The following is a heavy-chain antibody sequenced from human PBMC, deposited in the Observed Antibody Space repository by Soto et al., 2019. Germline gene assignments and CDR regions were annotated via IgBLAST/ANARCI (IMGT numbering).Heavy chain of an antibody. CDR1: GYTFTSYY. D-gene: IGHD6-13*01. V-gene: IGHV1-46*01. J-gene: IGHJ4*02. CDR3: ARENSIGIAAAKSPYDY. CDR2: INPSGGST. Sequence: GASVKVSCKASGYTFTSYYMHWVRQAPGQGLEWMGIINPSGGSTSYAQKFQGWVTMTRDTSISTAYMELSRLRSDDTAVYYCARENSIGIAAAKSPYDYWGQGTLVTVSS.